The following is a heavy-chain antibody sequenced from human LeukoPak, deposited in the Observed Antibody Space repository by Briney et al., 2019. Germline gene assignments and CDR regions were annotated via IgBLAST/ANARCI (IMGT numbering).Heavy chain of an antibody. V-gene: IGHV5-51*01. D-gene: IGHD3-10*01. Sequence: GESLKISYKGSGYSFTSYWIGWVRQMPGKGLEWMGIIYPGDSNTRYSPSFQGQVTISADNSISTAYLQWSSLKASDTAVYYCARHGDSYGSGSFFGSDYWGQGTLVTVSS. CDR2: IYPGDSNT. J-gene: IGHJ4*02. CDR3: ARHGDSYGSGSFFGSDY. CDR1: GYSFTSYW.